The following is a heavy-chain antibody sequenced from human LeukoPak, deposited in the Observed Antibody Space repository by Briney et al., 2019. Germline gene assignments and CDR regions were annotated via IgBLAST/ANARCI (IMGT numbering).Heavy chain of an antibody. V-gene: IGHV4-34*01. Sequence: GSLRLSCAASGFTFSSYWMHWVRQSPGKGLQWIGEINHSGSTNYNPSLKSRVTISVDTSKNQFSLNLSSVTAADTAVYYCARGRWAPRGRGWYYWGQGTLVTVSS. CDR1: GFTFSSYW. J-gene: IGHJ4*02. D-gene: IGHD6-19*01. CDR3: ARGRWAPRGRGWYY. CDR2: INHSGST.